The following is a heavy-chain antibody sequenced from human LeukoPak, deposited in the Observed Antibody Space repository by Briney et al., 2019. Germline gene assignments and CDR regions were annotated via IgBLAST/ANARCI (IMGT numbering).Heavy chain of an antibody. D-gene: IGHD3-3*01. CDR2: IYPGDSDT. V-gene: IGHV5-51*01. CDR3: ARAESRPHYDFWSGYYTGTDWFDP. J-gene: IGHJ5*02. Sequence: GESLKISCKGSGYSFTSYWIGWVRQMPGKGLEWMGIIYPGDSDTRYSPSFQGQVTISADKSISTAYLQWSSLEASDTAMYYCARAESRPHYDFWSGYYTGTDWFDPWGQGTLVTVSS. CDR1: GYSFTSYW.